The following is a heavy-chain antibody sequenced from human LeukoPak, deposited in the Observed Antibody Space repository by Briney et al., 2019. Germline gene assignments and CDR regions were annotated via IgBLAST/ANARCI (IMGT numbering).Heavy chain of an antibody. CDR3: ARVGRVSIYPSYMDV. D-gene: IGHD6-6*01. CDR1: GFTFSTFP. CDR2: ISDDGRDV. V-gene: IGHV3-30*04. Sequence: GGSLRLSCETSGFTFSTFPMHWVRQTPDKGLEWVAVISDDGRDVYYADSVKGRFTISRDNSKNTLYLQMHSVSPEDTAVVYCARVGRVSIYPSYMDVWGKGTTVTVSS. J-gene: IGHJ6*03.